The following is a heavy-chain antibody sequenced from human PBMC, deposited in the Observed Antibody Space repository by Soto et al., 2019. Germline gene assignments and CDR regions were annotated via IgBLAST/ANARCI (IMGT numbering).Heavy chain of an antibody. J-gene: IGHJ4*02. CDR1: GYTLTELS. V-gene: IGHV1-24*01. CDR2: FDPEDGET. Sequence: ASVKVSCKVSGYTLTELSMHWVRQAPGKGLEWMGGFDPEDGETIYAQKFQGRVTMTEDTSTDTAYMELSSLRSEDTAVYYCATAGYYDSSGYYPGKFDYWGQGTLVPVSS. D-gene: IGHD3-22*01. CDR3: ATAGYYDSSGYYPGKFDY.